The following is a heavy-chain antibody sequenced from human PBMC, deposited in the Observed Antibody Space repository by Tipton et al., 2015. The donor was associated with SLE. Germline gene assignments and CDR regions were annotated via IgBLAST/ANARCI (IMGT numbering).Heavy chain of an antibody. Sequence: TLSLTCTLFGGSITSYHWSWVRQSPGKGLEWIGYIDNSGRPNYNSSLESRVTMAVDTSKNQLSLTLKSVTAADTAVYYCARAEAGWYFDYWGQGTLVTVSS. V-gene: IGHV4-59*01. CDR2: IDNSGRP. CDR3: ARAEAGWYFDY. CDR1: GGSITSYH. D-gene: IGHD2-15*01. J-gene: IGHJ4*02.